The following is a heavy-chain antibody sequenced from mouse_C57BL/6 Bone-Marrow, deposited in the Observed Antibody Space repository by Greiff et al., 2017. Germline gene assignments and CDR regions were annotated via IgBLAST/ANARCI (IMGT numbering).Heavy chain of an antibody. V-gene: IGHV1-81*01. CDR2: IYPRSGNT. J-gene: IGHJ2*01. D-gene: IGHD1-1*01. CDR3: ARWGTTVVADY. CDR1: GYTFTNYG. Sequence: VQLQQSGAELARPGASVKLSCKASGYTFTNYGISWVKQSTGQGLEWIGEIYPRSGNTYYNEKFKGKATLTADKSSSTAYMELRSLTSEDSAVYFCARWGTTVVADYWGQGTTLTVSS.